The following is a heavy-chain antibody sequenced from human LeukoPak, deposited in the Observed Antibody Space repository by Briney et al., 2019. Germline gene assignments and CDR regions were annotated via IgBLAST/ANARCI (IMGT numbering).Heavy chain of an antibody. V-gene: IGHV3-48*04. CDR1: GFTFSSYS. CDR2: ISSSTSII. D-gene: IGHD3-10*01. CDR3: ARDSRSPGWFGELSALDAFDI. Sequence: TGGSLRLSCAASGFTFSSYSMNWVRQAPGKGLEWVSYISSSTSIIYYADSVKGRFTISRDNAKNSLYLQMNSLRAEDTAVYYCARDSRSPGWFGELSALDAFDIWGQGTMVTVSS. J-gene: IGHJ3*02.